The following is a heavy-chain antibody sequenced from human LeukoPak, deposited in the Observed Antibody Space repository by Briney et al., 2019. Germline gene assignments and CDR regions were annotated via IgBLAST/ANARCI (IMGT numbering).Heavy chain of an antibody. CDR1: GFTFSSYA. J-gene: IGHJ4*02. D-gene: IGHD6-13*01. CDR2: ISYDGSNK. Sequence: PGGSLRLSCAASGFTFSSYAMHWVRQAPGKGLEWVAVISYDGSNKYYADSVKGRFTISRDNSKNTLYLQMNSLRAEDTAVYYCARAGLGAAADVWGQGTLVTVSS. V-gene: IGHV3-30*04. CDR3: ARAGLGAAADV.